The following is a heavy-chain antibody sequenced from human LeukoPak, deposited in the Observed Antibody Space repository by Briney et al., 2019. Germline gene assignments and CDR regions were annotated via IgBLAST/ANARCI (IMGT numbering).Heavy chain of an antibody. J-gene: IGHJ4*01. CDR1: GFSFNNYA. CDR3: VKGAYDYIEVAYFDF. CDR2: IIASSGAT. V-gene: IGHV3-23*01. D-gene: IGHD5-12*01. Sequence: GGSLRLSCAASGFSFNNYAMNWVRQAPGKRLEWVSIIIASSGATFYADSVKGRFTISRDISKNTLYLQMNNLRVEDTAVYYCVKGAYDYIEVAYFDFWGQGILVTVSS.